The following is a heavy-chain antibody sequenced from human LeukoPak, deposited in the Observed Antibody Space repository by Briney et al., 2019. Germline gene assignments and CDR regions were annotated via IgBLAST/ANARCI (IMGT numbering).Heavy chain of an antibody. CDR2: ISNSGSSI. V-gene: IGHV3-48*03. CDR3: ARASGLSYMDV. CDR1: GFTFSSYE. Sequence: GGSLRLSCAASGFTFSSYEMNWVRQAPGKGLEWVSHISNSGSSIYYADSVKGRFTISRDNAKNALYLQMNSLRAEDTAVYYCARASGLSYMDVWGRGTTVTVSS. D-gene: IGHD3-16*02. J-gene: IGHJ6*03.